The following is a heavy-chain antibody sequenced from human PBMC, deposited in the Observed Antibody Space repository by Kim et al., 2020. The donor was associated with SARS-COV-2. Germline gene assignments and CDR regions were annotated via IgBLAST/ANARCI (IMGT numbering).Heavy chain of an antibody. J-gene: IGHJ6*02. CDR3: ARDAYIAARLEGYYYYGMDV. CDR1: GFTFSSYS. V-gene: IGHV3-21*01. D-gene: IGHD6-6*01. Sequence: GGSLRLSCAASGFTFSSYSMNWVRQAPGKGLEWVSSISSSSSYIYYADSVKGRFTISRDNAKNSLYLQMNSLRAEDTAVYYCARDAYIAARLEGYYYYGMDVWGQGTTVTVSS. CDR2: ISSSSSYI.